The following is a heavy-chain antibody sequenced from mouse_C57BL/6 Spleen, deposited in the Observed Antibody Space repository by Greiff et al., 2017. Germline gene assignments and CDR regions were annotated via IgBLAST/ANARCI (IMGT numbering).Heavy chain of an antibody. CDR1: GYAFSSYW. J-gene: IGHJ4*01. Sequence: VKLQESGAELVKPGASVKISCKASGYAFSSYWMNWVKQRPGKGLEWIGQIYPGDGDTNYNGKFKGKATLTADKSSSTAYMQLSSLTSEDSAVYFCARSVTTVVATNAMDYWGQGTSVTVSS. V-gene: IGHV1-80*01. D-gene: IGHD1-1*01. CDR2: IYPGDGDT. CDR3: ARSVTTVVATNAMDY.